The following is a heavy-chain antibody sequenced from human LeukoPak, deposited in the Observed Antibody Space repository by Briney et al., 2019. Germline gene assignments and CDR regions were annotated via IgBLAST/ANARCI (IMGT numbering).Heavy chain of an antibody. CDR1: VVSLSSGDYY. J-gene: IGHJ5*02. Sequence: PSQTLSLTCILSVVSLSSGDYYGSCTRQPPEEGLEGFGYMYSSGSTYYNPSLKCRATISVDTSKNQFSLKLGSMTAAYTAVYYCARPYYYDSMIDPWSQGTVVIVSA. CDR2: MYSSGST. CDR3: ARPYYYDSMIDP. V-gene: IGHV4-30-4*01. D-gene: IGHD3-22*01.